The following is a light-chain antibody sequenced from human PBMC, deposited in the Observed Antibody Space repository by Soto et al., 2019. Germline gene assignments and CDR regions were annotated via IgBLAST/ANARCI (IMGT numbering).Light chain of an antibody. J-gene: IGKJ3*01. CDR3: MQTLQTPPFT. Sequence: DIVMTQSPLSLPVTPGEPASIACRSSQSLLHSNGYNYLDWYLQKPGQSPQLLIYLGSNRASGVPDRISGSGSGTDFTLKISRVEAEDAGVYYCMQTLQTPPFTFGPGTKVDI. V-gene: IGKV2-28*01. CDR1: QSLLHSNGYNY. CDR2: LGS.